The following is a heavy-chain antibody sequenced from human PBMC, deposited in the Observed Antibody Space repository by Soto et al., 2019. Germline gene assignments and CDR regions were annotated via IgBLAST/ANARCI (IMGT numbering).Heavy chain of an antibody. D-gene: IGHD3-10*01. CDR3: ASMDYYGSGSYSDLDY. CDR1: GFTFSSYS. J-gene: IGHJ4*02. CDR2: ISSSSSTI. V-gene: IGHV3-48*02. Sequence: GGSLRLSCAASGFTFSSYSMNWVRQAPGKGLEWVSYISSSSSTIYYAEPVKGRFTISRDNAKNSLYLQMNSLRDEDTAVYYCASMDYYGSGSYSDLDYWGQGTLVTVSS.